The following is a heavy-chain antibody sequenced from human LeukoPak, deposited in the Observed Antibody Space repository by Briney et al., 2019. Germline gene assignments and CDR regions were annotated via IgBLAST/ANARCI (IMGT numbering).Heavy chain of an antibody. CDR2: ISGRSSTI. V-gene: IGHV3-48*01. CDR3: ARDSSYYDSSALDAFDI. D-gene: IGHD3-22*01. CDR1: AFTFSDYS. Sequence: GGSLRLSCAASAFTFSDYSMIWVRQAPGKGLEWVSYISGRSSTIYYADSVKGRFTISRDNAKSSMYLQMNSLRAEDTAVYYCARDSSYYDSSALDAFDIWGQGTMVTVSS. J-gene: IGHJ3*02.